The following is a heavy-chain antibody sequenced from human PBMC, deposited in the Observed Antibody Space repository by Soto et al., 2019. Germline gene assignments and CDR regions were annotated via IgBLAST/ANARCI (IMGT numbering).Heavy chain of an antibody. J-gene: IGHJ5*02. CDR2: ISGSGGST. V-gene: IGHV3-23*01. Sequence: EVQLLESGGGLVQPGGSLRLSCAASGFTFSSYAMSWVRQAPGKGLEWVSAISGSGGSTYYADSVKGRFTISRDDSKSTLYLQMSSLRAEDTAVDYCANGPVRFVEWFNWFGPWGQGTLVTVSS. CDR3: ANGPVRFVEWFNWFGP. CDR1: GFTFSSYA. D-gene: IGHD3-3*01.